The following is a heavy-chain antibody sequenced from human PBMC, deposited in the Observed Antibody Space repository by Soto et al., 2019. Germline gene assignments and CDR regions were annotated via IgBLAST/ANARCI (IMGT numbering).Heavy chain of an antibody. V-gene: IGHV4-39*01. CDR2: VYHNGGA. CDR1: GVSIHNSHSF. D-gene: IGHD2-21*01. J-gene: IGHJ5*01. Sequence: QVHLQESGPGLVKPSETLSLTCTVSGVSIHNSHSFWAWIRQPPGKGLQFIASVYHNGGAHYNSSLKSRVTISVDTANNQVSLRMRSLTAADTAFYHCGRVVEGATRHTDPDSWGQGILVTVSS. CDR3: GRVVEGATRHTDPDS.